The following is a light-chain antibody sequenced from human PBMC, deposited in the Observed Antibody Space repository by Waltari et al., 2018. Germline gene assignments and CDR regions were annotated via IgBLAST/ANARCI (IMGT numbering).Light chain of an antibody. CDR2: RNN. CDR3: AAWDDSLSRWL. CDR1: SSNIGAGYD. V-gene: IGLV1-47*01. J-gene: IGLJ3*02. Sequence: SVLTQPPSVSGAPGQRVTISCTGSSSNIGAGYDVNWYQHLPGTAPKLLIYRNNQRPSGVPDRFAGSKSGTSASLAISGLRSEDEADYYCAAWDDSLSRWLLGGGTKLTVL.